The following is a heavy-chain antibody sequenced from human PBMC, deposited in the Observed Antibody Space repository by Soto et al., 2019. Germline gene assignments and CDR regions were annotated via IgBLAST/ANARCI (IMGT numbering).Heavy chain of an antibody. CDR1: GGTFSSYA. CDR2: IIPIFGTA. D-gene: IGHD4-17*01. V-gene: IGHV1-69*01. Sequence: QVQLVQSGAEVKKPGSSVKVSCKASGGTFSSYAISWVRQAPGQGLEWMGGIIPIFGTANYAQKFQGRVTITADESTSTAYMELSSLRSEDTAVYYCARDRGATVTTHLGENFDCWGQGTLVTVSS. J-gene: IGHJ4*02. CDR3: ARDRGATVTTHLGENFDC.